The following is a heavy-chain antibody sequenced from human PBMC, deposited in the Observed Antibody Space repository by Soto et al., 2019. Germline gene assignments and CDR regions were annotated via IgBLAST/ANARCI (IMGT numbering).Heavy chain of an antibody. CDR3: ATRDTGRVY. CDR1: GVSIGSHDW. V-gene: IGHV4-4*02. J-gene: IGHJ4*02. Sequence: VKLKESGPGRWKPSGTLSLTCAVSGVSIGSHDWWTWVRQPPGKGLEWIGESHQSGNTNYNSSLESRVTISLDKSKNHFSLQLSSVTVADTAVYYCATRDTGRVYWGQGTLVTVSS. CDR2: SHQSGNT. D-gene: IGHD5-18*01.